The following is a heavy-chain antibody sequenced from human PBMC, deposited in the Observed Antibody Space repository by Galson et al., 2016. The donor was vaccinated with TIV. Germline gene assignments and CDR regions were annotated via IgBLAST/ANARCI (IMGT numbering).Heavy chain of an antibody. Sequence: SVKVSCKASGYTLTTYAIHWVRQAPGHGLEWMGWINAGNGDTKYSQKFQGRVTMAADTSGDTAFMELSNLISEDTAFFYCTTGGGSSGSYYFDFWGLGTLVTVSS. CDR3: TTGGGSSGSYYFDF. D-gene: IGHD5-12*01. CDR2: INAGNGDT. J-gene: IGHJ4*02. V-gene: IGHV1-3*01. CDR1: GYTLTTYA.